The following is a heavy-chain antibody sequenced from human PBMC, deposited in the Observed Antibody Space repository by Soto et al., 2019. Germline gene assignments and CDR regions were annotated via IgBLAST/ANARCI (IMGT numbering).Heavy chain of an antibody. J-gene: IGHJ4*02. V-gene: IGHV3-66*01. CDR3: ARGQLDSRYCISTNCPYYFDC. D-gene: IGHD2-2*01. Sequence: GGSLRLSCAASGFTVSSNYMSWVRQAPGKGLEWVSVIYSGGSTYYADSVKGRFTISRDNSKNTLYLQMNSLRAEDTAVYYCARGQLDSRYCISTNCPYYFDCWGQGTLVTVSS. CDR1: GFTVSSNY. CDR2: IYSGGST.